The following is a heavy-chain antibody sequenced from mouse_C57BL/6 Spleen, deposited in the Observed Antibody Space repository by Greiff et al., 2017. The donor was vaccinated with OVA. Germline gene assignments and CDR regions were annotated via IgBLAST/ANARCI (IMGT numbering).Heavy chain of an antibody. CDR1: GYTFTDYN. V-gene: IGHV1-80*01. CDR2: IYPGDGDT. D-gene: IGHD2-5*01. CDR3: ARAYSNDYAMDY. J-gene: IGHJ4*01. Sequence: VQLQQSGPELVKPGASVKMSCKASGYTFTDYNMHWVKQRPGRGLEWIGQIYPGDGDTNYNGKFKGKATLTADKSSSTAYMQLSSLTSEDSAVYFCARAYSNDYAMDYWGQGTSVTVSS.